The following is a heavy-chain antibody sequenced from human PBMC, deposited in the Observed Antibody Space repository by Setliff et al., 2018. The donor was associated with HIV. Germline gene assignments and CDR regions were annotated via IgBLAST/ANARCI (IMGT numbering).Heavy chain of an antibody. CDR3: ARGGAVSADFDS. CDR1: GGSIRTGTYY. Sequence: SETLSLTCTVSGGSIRTGTYYWGWIRQPPGKGLEWIGSIYYDGRTFYKPSLESRLTISVDTAKNQFSLRLNSVTAADTAVYFCARGGAVSADFDSWGQGTLVTVSS. V-gene: IGHV4-39*07. J-gene: IGHJ4*02. CDR2: IYYDGRT. D-gene: IGHD3-16*01.